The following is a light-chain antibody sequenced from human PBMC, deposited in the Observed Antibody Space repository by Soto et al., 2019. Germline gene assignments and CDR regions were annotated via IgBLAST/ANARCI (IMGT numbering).Light chain of an antibody. J-gene: IGLJ3*02. CDR1: SSNIGAGYD. Sequence: QPVLAQPPSVSGAPGQRVTISCSGSSSNIGAGYDVHWYQQVPGRAPKLLIFGSTNRPSGVPDRFSGSKSGTSASLAITGLQAEDEGDYYCQSYDGSLSGVMFGGGTKLTVL. CDR2: GST. CDR3: QSYDGSLSGVM. V-gene: IGLV1-40*01.